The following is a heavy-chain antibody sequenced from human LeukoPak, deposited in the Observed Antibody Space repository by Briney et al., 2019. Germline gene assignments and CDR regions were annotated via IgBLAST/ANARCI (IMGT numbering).Heavy chain of an antibody. CDR1: GGSISSGGYY. V-gene: IGHV4-31*11. Sequence: PSETLSLTCAVSGGSISSGGYYWSWIRQHLGKGLEWIGYIYYSGSTYYNPSLKSRVTISVDTSKNQFSLKLSSVTAADTAVYYCARGPLSSDCSSTSCQRKKSWFDPWGQGTLVTVSS. J-gene: IGHJ5*02. D-gene: IGHD2-2*01. CDR3: ARGPLSSDCSSTSCQRKKSWFDP. CDR2: IYYSGST.